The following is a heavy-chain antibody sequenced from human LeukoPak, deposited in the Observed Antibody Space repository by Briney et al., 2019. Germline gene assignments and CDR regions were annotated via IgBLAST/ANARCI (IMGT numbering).Heavy chain of an antibody. CDR1: GASISPNY. CDR3: AREGGPYRPLDY. V-gene: IGHV4-34*01. J-gene: IGHJ4*02. CDR2: VNLQGST. Sequence: SETLSLTCTVSGASISPNYWSWFRQPPGKGLEWIGEVNLQGSTNYNPSLKSRVAISVDKSENHISLKLTSVTAADTAVYYCAREGGPYRPLDYSGQGTLVTVAS.